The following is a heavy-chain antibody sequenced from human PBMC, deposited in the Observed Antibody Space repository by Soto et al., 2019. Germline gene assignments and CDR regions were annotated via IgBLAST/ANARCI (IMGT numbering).Heavy chain of an antibody. J-gene: IGHJ3*02. Sequence: GVSLRLSCAASGFTFSSYAMSWVRQAPGKGLEWVSAISGSGGSTYYADSVKGRFTISRDNSKNTLYLQMNSLRAEDTAVYYCAKNGGHYSSSWSHDAFDIWGQGTMVTVSS. V-gene: IGHV3-23*01. CDR1: GFTFSSYA. CDR3: AKNGGHYSSSWSHDAFDI. CDR2: ISGSGGST. D-gene: IGHD6-13*01.